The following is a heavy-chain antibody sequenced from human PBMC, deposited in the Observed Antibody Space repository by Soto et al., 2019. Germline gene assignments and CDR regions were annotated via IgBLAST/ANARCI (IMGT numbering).Heavy chain of an antibody. D-gene: IGHD2-2*01. J-gene: IGHJ6*03. CDR2: INHSGST. Sequence: SETLSLTCAVYGGSFSGYYWSWIRQPPGKGLEWIGEINHSGSTNYNPSLKSRVTISVDTSKNQFSLKLSSVTAADTAVFYCVSVVVVPAAIDYYMXVWGKGTTVTVSS. CDR1: GGSFSGYY. CDR3: VSVVVVPAAIDYYMXV. V-gene: IGHV4-34*01.